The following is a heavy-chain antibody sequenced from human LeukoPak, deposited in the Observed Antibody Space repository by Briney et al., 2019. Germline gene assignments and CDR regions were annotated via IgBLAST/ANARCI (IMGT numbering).Heavy chain of an antibody. J-gene: IGHJ4*02. V-gene: IGHV1-18*01. D-gene: IGHD3-10*01. CDR3: ARDTNVLLWFGEFNFDY. CDR2: ISAYNGNT. CDR1: GYTFTSYG. Sequence: ASVKVSRKASGYTFTSYGISWVRQAPGQGLEWMGWISAYNGNTTYAQKLQGRVTITTDKSTSTAYMELRSLRSDDTAVYYCARDTNVLLWFGEFNFDYWGQGTLVTVSS.